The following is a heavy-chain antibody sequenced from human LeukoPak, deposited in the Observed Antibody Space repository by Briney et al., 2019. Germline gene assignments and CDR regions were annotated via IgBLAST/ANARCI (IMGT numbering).Heavy chain of an antibody. CDR2: INSDSSTI. CDR3: ARYDSVKSDY. Sequence: PGGSLRLSCAASGFTFSSYAMSWVRQAPGKGLEWVSYINSDSSTIYYADSVKGRFTISRDNAKNSLYLQMNSLRAEDTAVFFCARYDSVKSDYWGQGTLVTVSS. D-gene: IGHD3-10*01. V-gene: IGHV3-48*01. J-gene: IGHJ4*02. CDR1: GFTFSSYA.